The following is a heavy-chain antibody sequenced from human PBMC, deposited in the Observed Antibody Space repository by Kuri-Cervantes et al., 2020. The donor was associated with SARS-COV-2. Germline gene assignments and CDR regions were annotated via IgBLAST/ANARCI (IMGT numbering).Heavy chain of an antibody. D-gene: IGHD1-26*01. J-gene: IGHJ3*02. CDR3: ARGASREKAPVRAFDI. CDR1: GFTFSSYG. CDR2: IRYDGSNK. Sequence: GESLKISCAASGFTFSSYGMHWVRQAPGKGLEWVAFIRYDGSNKYYADSVKGRFTISRDNSKNTLYLQMNSLRAEDTAVYYCARGASREKAPVRAFDIWGQGTMVTVSS. V-gene: IGHV3-30*02.